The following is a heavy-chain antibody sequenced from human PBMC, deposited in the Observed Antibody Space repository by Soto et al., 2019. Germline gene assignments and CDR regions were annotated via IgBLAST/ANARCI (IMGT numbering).Heavy chain of an antibody. Sequence: PGGSLRLSCAASGFTFSSYSMNWVRQAPGKGLEWVSSISSSSSYIYYADSVKGRFTISRDNAKNSLYLQMNSLRAEDTAVYYCARGLYSSGWYFFYDAFDIWCQGTMVTVSS. D-gene: IGHD6-19*01. CDR3: ARGLYSSGWYFFYDAFDI. CDR2: ISSSSSYI. V-gene: IGHV3-21*01. J-gene: IGHJ3*02. CDR1: GFTFSSYS.